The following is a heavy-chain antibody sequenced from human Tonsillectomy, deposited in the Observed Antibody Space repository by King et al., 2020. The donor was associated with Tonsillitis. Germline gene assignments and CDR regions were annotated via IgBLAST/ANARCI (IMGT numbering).Heavy chain of an antibody. CDR2: IKGDGSRK. CDR3: ARDDGSSPSAFDF. D-gene: IGHD6-13*01. J-gene: IGHJ4*02. Sequence: VQLVESGGDLVQPEGSLRLSCAASGFTFNKYWMSWVRQAPGKGLEWVADIKGDGSRKYYMGSVKGRFTISRDNAKNSLYLQMNSLRAEDTALYFCARDDGSSPSAFDFWGQGTLVTVSS. CDR1: GFTFNKYW. V-gene: IGHV3-7*03.